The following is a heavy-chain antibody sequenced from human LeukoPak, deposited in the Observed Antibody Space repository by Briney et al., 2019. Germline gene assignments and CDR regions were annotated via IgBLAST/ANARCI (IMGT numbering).Heavy chain of an antibody. D-gene: IGHD3-22*01. J-gene: IGHJ6*02. CDR1: GDSISSYY. V-gene: IGHV4-59*01. Sequence: SETLSLTCSVSGDSISSYYWSWIRQPPGKGLEWIGYIYYSGSTNYNPSLKSRVTISVDTSKNQFSLKLSSVTAADTAVYYCARVRLDYYDSSGYYYYYYGMDVWGQGTTVTVSS. CDR2: IYYSGST. CDR3: ARVRLDYYDSSGYYYYYYGMDV.